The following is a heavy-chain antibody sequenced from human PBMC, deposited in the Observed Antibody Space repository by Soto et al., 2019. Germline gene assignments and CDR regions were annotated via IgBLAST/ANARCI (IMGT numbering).Heavy chain of an antibody. Sequence: EMPLLESGGGLVQPGGSLRLSCAASEFTFSSYAMSWVRQAPGKGLEWVSVISGSGGSTYYADSVKGRFTISRDNSKNTRYLEMNSLRVEDTAVYYCAKELVVVPPASPYYYGMDVWGQGTTVTVSS. CDR3: AKELVVVPPASPYYYGMDV. V-gene: IGHV3-23*01. J-gene: IGHJ6*02. CDR2: ISGSGGST. CDR1: EFTFSSYA. D-gene: IGHD2-2*01.